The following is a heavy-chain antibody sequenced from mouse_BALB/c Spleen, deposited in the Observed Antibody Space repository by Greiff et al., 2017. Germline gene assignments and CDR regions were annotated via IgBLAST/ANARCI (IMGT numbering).Heavy chain of an antibody. CDR1: GYSITSDYA. V-gene: IGHV3-2*02. CDR3: ARDDGYHY. J-gene: IGHJ2*01. CDR2: ISYSGST. D-gene: IGHD2-3*01. Sequence: DVKLQESGPGLVKPSQSLSLTCTVTGYSITSDYAWNWIRQFPGNKLEWMGYISYSGSTSYNPSLKSRISITRDTSKNQFFLQLNSVTTEDTATYYCARDDGYHYWGQGTTLTVSS.